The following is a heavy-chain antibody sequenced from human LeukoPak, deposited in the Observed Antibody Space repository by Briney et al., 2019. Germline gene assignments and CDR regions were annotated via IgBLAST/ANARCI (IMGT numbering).Heavy chain of an antibody. Sequence: GGSLRLSCAASGFTFSSYAMRWVRQAPGKGLEWVSAISGSGGSTYYADSVKGRFTISRDNSKNTLYLQMNSLRAEDTAVYYCAKDDYDYGDPAPFDYWGQGTLVTVSS. J-gene: IGHJ4*02. V-gene: IGHV3-23*01. CDR3: AKDDYDYGDPAPFDY. CDR2: ISGSGGST. CDR1: GFTFSSYA. D-gene: IGHD4-17*01.